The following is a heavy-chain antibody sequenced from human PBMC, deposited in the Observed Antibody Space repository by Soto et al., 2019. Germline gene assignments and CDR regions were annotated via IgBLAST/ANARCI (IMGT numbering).Heavy chain of an antibody. Sequence: PGGSLRLSCAASGFTFSSYGMHWVRQAPGKGLEWVAVISYDGSNKYYADSVKGRFTISRDNSKNTLYLQMNSPRAEDTTVYYCAKDGVFRYFLWPPTTGMGMDVWGQGTTVTVS. CDR2: ISYDGSNK. CDR3: AKDGVFRYFLWPPTTGMGMDV. D-gene: IGHD3-9*01. CDR1: GFTFSSYG. V-gene: IGHV3-30*18. J-gene: IGHJ6*02.